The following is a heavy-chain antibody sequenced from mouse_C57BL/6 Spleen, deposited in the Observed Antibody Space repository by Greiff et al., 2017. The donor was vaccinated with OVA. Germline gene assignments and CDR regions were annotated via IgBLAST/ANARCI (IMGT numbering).Heavy chain of an antibody. CDR2: IWWDDDK. V-gene: IGHV8-8*01. D-gene: IGHD1-1*01. CDR1: GFSLSTFGMG. Sequence: QVQLKESGPGILQPSQTLSLTCSFSGFSLSTFGMGVGWIRQPSGKGLEWLAHIWWDDDKYYNPALKSRLTISKDTSKNQVFLKIANVDTADTATYYCARIPYYYGSSSLYAMDYWGQGTSVTVSS. CDR3: ARIPYYYGSSSLYAMDY. J-gene: IGHJ4*01.